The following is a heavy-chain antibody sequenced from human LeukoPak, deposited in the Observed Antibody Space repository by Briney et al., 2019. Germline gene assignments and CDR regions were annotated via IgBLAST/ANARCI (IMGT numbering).Heavy chain of an antibody. V-gene: IGHV1-8*01. Sequence: ASVKVSCKASGYTFTSYDINWVRQATGQGLEWMGWMNPNSGNTGYAQKFQGRVTMTRNTSISTAYMELSSLRSEDTAVYYCARGPIAVVPAAIATGFDPWGQGTLVTVSS. CDR2: MNPNSGNT. CDR3: ARGPIAVVPAAIATGFDP. D-gene: IGHD2-2*01. CDR1: GYTFTSYD. J-gene: IGHJ5*02.